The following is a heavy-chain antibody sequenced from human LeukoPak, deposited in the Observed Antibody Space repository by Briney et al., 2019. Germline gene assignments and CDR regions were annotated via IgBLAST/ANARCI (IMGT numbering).Heavy chain of an antibody. J-gene: IGHJ6*03. Sequence: GASVTVSCKASGYTFTSYYMHWVRQAPGQGLEWMGIINPSGGSTSYAQKFQGRVTMTRDMSTSTVYMELSSLRSEDTAVYYCASQGLETYYMDVWGKGTTVTVSS. CDR3: ASQGLETYYMDV. D-gene: IGHD3-3*01. CDR2: INPSGGST. V-gene: IGHV1-46*01. CDR1: GYTFTSYY.